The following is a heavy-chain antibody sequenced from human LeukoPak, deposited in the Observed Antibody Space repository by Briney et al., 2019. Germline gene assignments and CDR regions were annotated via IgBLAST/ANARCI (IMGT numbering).Heavy chain of an antibody. CDR2: ISSSGSTI. V-gene: IGHV3-11*01. CDR1: GFTFSDYY. Sequence: GGSLRLSCAASGFTFSDYYMNWIRQAPGKGLEWVSYISSSGSTIYYADSVKGRFTISRDNAKNSLYLQMNRLRGEDTAVYYCARVWVDYSSDYWGQGILVTVSS. J-gene: IGHJ4*02. D-gene: IGHD4-11*01. CDR3: ARVWVDYSSDY.